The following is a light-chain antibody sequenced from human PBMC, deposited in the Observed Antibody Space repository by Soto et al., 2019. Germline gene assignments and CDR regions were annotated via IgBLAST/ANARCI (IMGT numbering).Light chain of an antibody. CDR3: QQYYSYPQT. CDR1: QGISSY. V-gene: IGKV1-8*01. CDR2: AAS. J-gene: IGKJ1*01. Sequence: AIRMTQSPSSLSASTGDRVTITCRASQGISSYLAWYQQKPGKAPKLLIYAASTLQSGVPSMFSSSGSGTDFTLTISCLQSEDFATYYCQQYYSYPQTFGQGTKVEIK.